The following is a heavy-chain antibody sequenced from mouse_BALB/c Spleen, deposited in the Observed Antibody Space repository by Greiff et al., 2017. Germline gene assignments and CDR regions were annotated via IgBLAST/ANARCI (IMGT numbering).Heavy chain of an antibody. CDR3: TRPLWGMDY. Sequence: EVMLVESGGGLVQPGGSMKLSCVASGFTFSNYWMNWVRQSPEKGLEWVAEIRLKSNNYATHYAESVKGRFTISRDDSKSSVYLQMNNLRAEDTGIYYFTRPLWGMDYWGQGTSVTVSS. J-gene: IGHJ4*01. CDR1: GFTFSNYW. D-gene: IGHD1-1*02. V-gene: IGHV6-6*02. CDR2: IRLKSNNYAT.